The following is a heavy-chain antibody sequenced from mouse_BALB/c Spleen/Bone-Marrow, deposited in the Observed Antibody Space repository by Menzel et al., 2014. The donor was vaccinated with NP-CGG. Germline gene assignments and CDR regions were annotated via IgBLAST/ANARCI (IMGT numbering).Heavy chain of an antibody. CDR2: IHPNSGNT. V-gene: IGHV1S130*01. CDR1: GYTFTSSW. D-gene: IGHD2-1*01. J-gene: IGHJ1*01. CDR3: AREKIYGNYLWYFDV. Sequence: QVQLQQSGSVLVRPGASVKLSCKASGYTFTSSWMHWAKQRPGQGLEWIGEIHPNSGNTNYNEKFKGKATLTVDTSSSTAYVDLSSLTSEDSAVYHCAREKIYGNYLWYFDVWGAGTTVTVSS.